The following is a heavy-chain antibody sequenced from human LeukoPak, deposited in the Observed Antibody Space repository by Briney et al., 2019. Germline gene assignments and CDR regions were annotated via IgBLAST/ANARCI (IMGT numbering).Heavy chain of an antibody. CDR2: ISSGGVSE. V-gene: IGHV3-30*01. CDR3: ARDSTYYYDSGSSGPHYFDN. J-gene: IGHJ4*02. CDR1: GFTFINYA. D-gene: IGHD3-10*01. Sequence: GGSLRLSCAASGFTFINYAMHWVRQAPGKGLEWVSIISSGGVSEYYADSVKGRFTISRDNSKNTSYLQLNSLRPEDTAVYYCARDSTYYYDSGSSGPHYFDNWGQGTLATVSS.